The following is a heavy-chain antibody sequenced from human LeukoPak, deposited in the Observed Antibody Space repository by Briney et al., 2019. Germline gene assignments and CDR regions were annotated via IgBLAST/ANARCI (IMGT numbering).Heavy chain of an antibody. V-gene: IGHV3-30-3*01. J-gene: IGHJ3*02. CDR1: GFSFSYYV. CDR3: AREHDAFDI. CDR2: ISSDLNNK. Sequence: GGSLRLSCTASGFSFSYYVLNWARQAPGKGLEWVAVISSDLNNKYYADSVKGRFTISRDNSKSTLYLQMDSLRPEDTALYYCAREHDAFDIWGQGTMVTVSS.